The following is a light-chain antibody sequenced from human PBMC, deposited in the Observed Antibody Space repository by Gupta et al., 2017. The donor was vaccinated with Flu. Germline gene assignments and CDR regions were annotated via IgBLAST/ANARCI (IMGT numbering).Light chain of an antibody. Sequence: SITISCTGTSSDVGGYNYVSWYQQHPGKAPKLMMYEVSKRPSGVSNRVSGSKSGNTASLTISGLQAEDEADYYCSSYTSSSTLVFGGGTKLTVL. CDR1: SSDVGGYNY. V-gene: IGLV2-14*01. CDR2: EVS. J-gene: IGLJ2*01. CDR3: SSYTSSSTLV.